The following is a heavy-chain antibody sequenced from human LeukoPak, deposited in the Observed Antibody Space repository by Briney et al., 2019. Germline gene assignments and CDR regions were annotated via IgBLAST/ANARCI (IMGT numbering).Heavy chain of an antibody. CDR3: AKGGQGFDY. CDR2: IKQDGGEK. J-gene: IGHJ4*02. CDR1: GFTFSSYW. Sequence: PGGSLRLSCAASGFTFSSYWMSWVRQAPGKGLEWVANIKQDGGEKYYVDSVKGRFTISRDNSKNTLHLQMNSLRAEDTALYYCAKGGQGFDYWGQGTLVTVSS. V-gene: IGHV3-7*01.